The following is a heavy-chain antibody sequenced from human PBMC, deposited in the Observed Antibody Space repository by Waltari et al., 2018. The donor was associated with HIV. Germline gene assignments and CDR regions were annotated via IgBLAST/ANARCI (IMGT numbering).Heavy chain of an antibody. V-gene: IGHV3-7*01. CDR1: GFTLSSYW. CDR2: IKQDGNEK. CDR3: ARDRHYDILTGSYFDY. D-gene: IGHD3-9*01. Sequence: EVQLVESGGGLVQPGGSLRLSCAAYGFTLSSYWIGWVRQAPGKGLEWVANIKQDGNEKYYVDSVKGRFTISRDNAKNSLYLQMNSLRAEDTAVYYCARDRHYDILTGSYFDYWGQGTLVTVSS. J-gene: IGHJ4*02.